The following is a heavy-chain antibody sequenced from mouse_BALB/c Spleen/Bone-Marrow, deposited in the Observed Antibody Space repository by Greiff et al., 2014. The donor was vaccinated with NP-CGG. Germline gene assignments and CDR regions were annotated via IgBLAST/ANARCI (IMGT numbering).Heavy chain of an antibody. D-gene: IGHD1-1*01. V-gene: IGHV5-6-3*01. CDR2: INSNGGST. CDR3: ARDYYGSSFDY. Sequence: EVQLQQSGGGLVQPGGSLKLSCAASGFTFSSYGMSWVRQTPDKRLELVATINSNGGSTYYPDSVKGRFTISRDNAKNTLYPQMSSLKSEDTAMYYCARDYYGSSFDYWGQGTTLTVSS. CDR1: GFTFSSYG. J-gene: IGHJ2*01.